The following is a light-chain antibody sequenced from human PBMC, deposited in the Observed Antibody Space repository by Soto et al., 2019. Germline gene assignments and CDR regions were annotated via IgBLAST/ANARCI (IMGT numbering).Light chain of an antibody. J-gene: IGKJ3*01. CDR3: QQRDGFT. CDR2: DAS. CDR1: QSVGFY. V-gene: IGKV3-11*01. Sequence: EIVLTQSPATLSLSPGQRATLSCRASQSVGFYLAWYQQKPGQAPRLLIYDASSRATGIPARFSGSGSGTDFTLTISSLEPEDFAVYYCQQRDGFTFGPGTKVDIK.